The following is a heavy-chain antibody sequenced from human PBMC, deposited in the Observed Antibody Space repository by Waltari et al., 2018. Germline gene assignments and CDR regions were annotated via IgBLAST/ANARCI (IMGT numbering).Heavy chain of an antibody. CDR3: ARDTLHDYSSHFDY. J-gene: IGHJ4*02. CDR1: GGSISSYY. V-gene: IGHV4-4*07. Sequence: QVQLQESGPGLVKPSETLSLTCTVSGGSISSYYWSWIRPAAGKGLEWIGRIYTSGSTNYNPSLKSRVTMSVDTSKNQFSLKLSSVTAADTAVYYCARDTLHDYSSHFDYWGQGTLVTVSS. D-gene: IGHD4-4*01. CDR2: IYTSGST.